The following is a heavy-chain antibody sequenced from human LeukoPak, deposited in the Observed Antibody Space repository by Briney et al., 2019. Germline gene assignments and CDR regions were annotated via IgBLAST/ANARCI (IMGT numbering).Heavy chain of an antibody. CDR1: GGSISSYY. CDR2: IYYSGST. V-gene: IGHV4-59*08. CDR3: ASSDYNWNHIDY. Sequence: SETLSLTCTVSGGSISSYYWSWIRQPPGKGLEWIGYIYYSGSTNYNPSLKSRVTISVDTSKNQFSLKLSSVPAAATAVYYCASSDYNWNHIDYWGQGTLVTVSS. J-gene: IGHJ4*02. D-gene: IGHD1-14*01.